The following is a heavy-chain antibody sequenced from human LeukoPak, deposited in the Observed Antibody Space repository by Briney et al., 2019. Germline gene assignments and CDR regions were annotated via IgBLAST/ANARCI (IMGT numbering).Heavy chain of an antibody. CDR3: ARDGRAGSLFAY. V-gene: IGHV4-59*01. CDR2: ISYSGST. J-gene: IGHJ4*02. CDR1: GGSISGYY. Sequence: SETLSLTCTVSGGSISGYYWGWIRQPPGKGLEWVGYISYSGSTNYNPSLKSRVTISVDTSKNQFSLKLSSVTAADTAIYYCARDGRAGSLFAYWGQGTLVTVSS. D-gene: IGHD6-19*01.